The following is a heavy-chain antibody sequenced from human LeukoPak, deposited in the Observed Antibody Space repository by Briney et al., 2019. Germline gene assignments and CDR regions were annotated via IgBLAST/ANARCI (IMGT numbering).Heavy chain of an antibody. CDR1: GGSISSSNW. V-gene: IGHV4-4*02. CDR3: ARSPPYYCGSGSYLDY. CDR2: IYHSGST. Sequence: SETLSLTCAVSGGSISSSNWWSWVRQPPGKGLEWIGEIYHSGSTNYNPSLESRVTISVDKSKNQFSLKLSSVTAADTAVYYCARSPPYYCGSGSYLDYWGQGTLVTVSS. D-gene: IGHD3-10*01. J-gene: IGHJ4*02.